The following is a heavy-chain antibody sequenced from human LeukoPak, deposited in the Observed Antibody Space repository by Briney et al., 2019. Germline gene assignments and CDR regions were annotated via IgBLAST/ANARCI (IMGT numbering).Heavy chain of an antibody. Sequence: TGGSLRLSCAASGFTFSVAAMTWVRQAPGKGLEWVSLIGASGESTYYADSVKGRFTISRDNSKNTLSLQMNSLRVEDTAMYFRAKDIQLSTWGLGTMVTVSS. CDR3: AKDIQLST. CDR1: GFTFSVAA. J-gene: IGHJ3*01. D-gene: IGHD5-24*01. CDR2: IGASGEST. V-gene: IGHV3-23*01.